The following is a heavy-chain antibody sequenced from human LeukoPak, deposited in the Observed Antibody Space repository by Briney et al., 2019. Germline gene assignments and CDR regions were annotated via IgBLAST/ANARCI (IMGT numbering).Heavy chain of an antibody. CDR2: IYYSGST. Sequence: SETLSLTCTVSGGSISSYYWSWIRQPPGKGLEWIGYIYYSGSTNYNPSLKSRVTISVDTSNNQFSLKLSSVTAADTAVYYCARVGYSSGWRYYYMDVWGKGTTVTISS. CDR1: GGSISSYY. CDR3: ARVGYSSGWRYYYMDV. D-gene: IGHD6-19*01. J-gene: IGHJ6*03. V-gene: IGHV4-59*01.